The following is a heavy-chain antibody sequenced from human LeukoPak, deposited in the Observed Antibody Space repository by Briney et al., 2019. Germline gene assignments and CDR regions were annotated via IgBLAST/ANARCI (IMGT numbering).Heavy chain of an antibody. CDR1: GFAFSSYS. V-gene: IGHV3-21*01. D-gene: IGHD3-3*01. J-gene: IGHJ4*02. CDR3: ARAAIFGVVPGY. Sequence: GGSLRLSCAASGFAFSSYSMNWVRQAPGKGLEWVSSISSSSSYIYYADSVEGRFTISRDNAKNSLYLQMNSLRAEDTAVYYCARAAIFGVVPGYWGQGTLVTVSS. CDR2: ISSSSSYI.